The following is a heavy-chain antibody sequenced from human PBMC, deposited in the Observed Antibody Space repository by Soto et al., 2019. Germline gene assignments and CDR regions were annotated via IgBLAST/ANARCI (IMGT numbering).Heavy chain of an antibody. V-gene: IGHV1-18*01. CDR3: VRVSAFGSSWYSTSGFDY. CDR2: ISGYNGNT. Sequence: GASVKVSCKASGYTFTNYGFSWVRQAPGQGLEWMGWISGYNGNTKYAEKFQGRVTMTRDTSTSTVYMELSSLRSEDTAVYYCVRVSAFGSSWYSTSGFDYWGQGTLVTVSS. D-gene: IGHD6-13*01. J-gene: IGHJ4*02. CDR1: GYTFTNYG.